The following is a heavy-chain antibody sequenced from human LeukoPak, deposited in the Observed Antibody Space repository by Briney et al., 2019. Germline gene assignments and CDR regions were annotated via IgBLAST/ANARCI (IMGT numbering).Heavy chain of an antibody. CDR3: ASLRADGGNYPRFDY. CDR1: GASY. V-gene: IGHV4-39*07. J-gene: IGHJ4*02. D-gene: IGHD4-23*01. CDR2: IYSTGGT. Sequence: NASETLSLTCTVSGASYWGWVRQSPEMGLEWIGSIYSTGGTYYNPSLKSRLTISLDTSKGQFSLKMTSMTAADTAVYYCASLRADGGNYPRFDYWGQGALVTVSA.